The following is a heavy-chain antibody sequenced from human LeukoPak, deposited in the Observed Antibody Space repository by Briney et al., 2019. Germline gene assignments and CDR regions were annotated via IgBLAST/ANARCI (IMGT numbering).Heavy chain of an antibody. CDR3: AREGYDILTGYYTSDY. CDR1: GFTFSSYE. J-gene: IGHJ4*02. Sequence: GGSLRLSCAASGFTFSSYEMNWVRQAPGKGLEWVSYISSSGSTIYYADSVKGRFTISRDNAKNSLYLQMNSLRAEDTAVYYCAREGYDILTGYYTSDYWGQGTLVTVSS. V-gene: IGHV3-48*03. CDR2: ISSSGSTI. D-gene: IGHD3-9*01.